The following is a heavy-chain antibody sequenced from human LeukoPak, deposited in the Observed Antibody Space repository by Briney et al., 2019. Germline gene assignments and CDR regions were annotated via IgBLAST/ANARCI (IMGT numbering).Heavy chain of an antibody. Sequence: GGSLRLSCAASGFTYSNYGMSWVRQAPGKGLEWVAGISRSGGSTYYADSVKGRFTISRDNSKNTLYLQMNSLRAEDTAVYYCARLNYYGSGSYYEYYYYYYMDVWGKGTTVTISS. V-gene: IGHV3-23*01. J-gene: IGHJ6*03. CDR2: ISRSGGST. CDR3: ARLNYYGSGSYYEYYYYYYMDV. CDR1: GFTYSNYG. D-gene: IGHD3-10*01.